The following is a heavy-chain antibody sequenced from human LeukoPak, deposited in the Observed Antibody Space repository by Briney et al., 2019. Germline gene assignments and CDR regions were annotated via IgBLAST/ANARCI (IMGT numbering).Heavy chain of an antibody. J-gene: IGHJ4*02. CDR2: IKQDGSEK. D-gene: IGHD3-10*01. Sequence: PGGSLRLSCAASGFTFSSYWMSWVRQAPGKGLEWVANIKQDGSEKYYVDSVKGRFTISRDNAKNSLYLQMNSLRAEDTAVYYCAREGLKLLYGSGTDFDYWGQGTLVTVSS. V-gene: IGHV3-7*01. CDR3: AREGLKLLYGSGTDFDY. CDR1: GFTFSSYW.